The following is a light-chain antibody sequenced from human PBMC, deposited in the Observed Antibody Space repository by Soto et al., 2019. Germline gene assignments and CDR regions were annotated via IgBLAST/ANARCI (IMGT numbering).Light chain of an antibody. CDR2: GSS. V-gene: IGKV3-20*01. Sequence: EIVLTQDQGTLSLSPGERATLSCRASQRVSSSYLAWYQQKPGQAPRLLIYGSSSRATGIPDRFSGSGSGTDFTLTISRLEPEDFAVYYCQQYGSSPLTFGGGTKVEIK. CDR1: QRVSSSY. J-gene: IGKJ4*01. CDR3: QQYGSSPLT.